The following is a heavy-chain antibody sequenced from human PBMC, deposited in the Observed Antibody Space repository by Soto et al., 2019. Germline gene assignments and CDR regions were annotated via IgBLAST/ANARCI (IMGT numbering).Heavy chain of an antibody. J-gene: IGHJ6*02. Sequence: SVKVSCKASGGTFSSYAISWVRQAPGQGLEWMGRIIPIFGTANYAQKFQGRVTITADESTSTAYMELSSLRSEDTAVYYCARVGARGHIVVVTAPSTSYYYGMDVWGQGTTVTVSS. CDR1: GGTFSSYA. CDR2: IIPIFGTA. V-gene: IGHV1-69*13. D-gene: IGHD2-21*02. CDR3: ARVGARGHIVVVTAPSTSYYYGMDV.